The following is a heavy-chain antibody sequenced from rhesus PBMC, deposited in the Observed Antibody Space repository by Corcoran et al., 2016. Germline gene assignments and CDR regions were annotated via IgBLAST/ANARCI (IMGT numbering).Heavy chain of an antibody. D-gene: IGHD3-9*01. J-gene: IGHJ4*01. CDR1: GGSISRRSW. CDR3: ARDLGYYGRDY. CDR2: ISGSSGST. V-gene: IGHV4-65*01. Sequence: QVQLQESGPGLVKPSATMSLTCAVSGGSISRRSWWRWFRQPPGKGREWIGYISGSSGSTYYNPSLKRRVTMSTDTSKNQFSLKLSSVTAADTAVYYCARDLGYYGRDYWGQGVLVTVSS.